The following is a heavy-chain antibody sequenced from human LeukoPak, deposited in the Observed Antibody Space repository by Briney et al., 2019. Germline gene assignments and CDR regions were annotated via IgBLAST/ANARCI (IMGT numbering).Heavy chain of an antibody. V-gene: IGHV3-23*01. CDR1: GFTFSSYA. Sequence: GASLRLSCAASGFTFSSYAMSWVRQAPGKGLEWVSAISGSGGSTYYADSVKGRSTISRDNSKYTLYLQMNSLRAEDTAVYYCAKELAVAAWFDPWGQGTLVTVSS. CDR3: AKELAVAAWFDP. CDR2: ISGSGGST. D-gene: IGHD6-19*01. J-gene: IGHJ5*02.